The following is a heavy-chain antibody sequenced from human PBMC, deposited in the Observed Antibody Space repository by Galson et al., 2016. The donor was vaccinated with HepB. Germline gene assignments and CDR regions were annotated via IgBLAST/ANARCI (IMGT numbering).Heavy chain of an antibody. J-gene: IGHJ4*02. CDR1: GFTFSSYS. CDR2: ISAASNT. CDR3: ANYLGYGSGRPGYFHS. Sequence: SLRLSCAASGFTFSSYSMHWVRPAPGKGLEWVSVISAASNTYYTDSVKGRFTISRDNSKTTLYLEMNSLRVEDTAVYFCANYLGYGSGRPGYFHSWGQGTLVTVSP. V-gene: IGHV3-23*01. D-gene: IGHD3-10*01.